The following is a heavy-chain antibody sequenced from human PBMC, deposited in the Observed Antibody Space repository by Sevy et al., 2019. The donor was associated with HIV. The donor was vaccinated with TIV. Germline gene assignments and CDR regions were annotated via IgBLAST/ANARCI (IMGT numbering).Heavy chain of an antibody. V-gene: IGHV4-4*02. CDR3: ARSWSYDILTGYYGSFDY. D-gene: IGHD3-9*01. J-gene: IGHJ4*02. CDR1: GGSISSSNW. CDR2: IYHSGST. Sequence: SETLSLTCAVSGGSISSSNWWSWVRQPPGKGLEWIGEIYHSGSTNYNPSLKSRVTISVDKSKNQFSLKLGSVTAADTAVYYCARSWSYDILTGYYGSFDYWGQGTLVTVSS.